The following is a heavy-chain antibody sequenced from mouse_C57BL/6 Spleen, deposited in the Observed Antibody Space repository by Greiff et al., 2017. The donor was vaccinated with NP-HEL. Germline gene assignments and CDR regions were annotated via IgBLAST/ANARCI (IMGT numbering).Heavy chain of an antibody. CDR1: GYAFSSSW. Sequence: VQLQESGPELVKPGASVKISCKASGYAFSSSWMNWVKQRPGKGLEWIGRIYPGAGDTNYNGKFKGKATLNAAKSSSTAYMQLSSLTSEDSAVYFCARSHLDYAMDYWGQGTSVTVSS. CDR2: IYPGAGDT. J-gene: IGHJ4*01. CDR3: ARSHLDYAMDY. V-gene: IGHV1-82*01.